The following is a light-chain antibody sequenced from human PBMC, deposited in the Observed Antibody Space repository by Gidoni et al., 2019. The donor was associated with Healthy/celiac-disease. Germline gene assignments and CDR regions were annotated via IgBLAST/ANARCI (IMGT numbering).Light chain of an antibody. V-gene: IGKV1-39*01. Sequence: DIHMTQSPSSLSASVGDRVTITCRASQSISSYLNWYQQKPGKAPKLLIYAASSLQSGVPSRFRGSGSGTDFTLTISSLQPEDFATYDCQQSYSTPPWTFGQGTKVEIK. J-gene: IGKJ1*01. CDR2: AAS. CDR3: QQSYSTPPWT. CDR1: QSISSY.